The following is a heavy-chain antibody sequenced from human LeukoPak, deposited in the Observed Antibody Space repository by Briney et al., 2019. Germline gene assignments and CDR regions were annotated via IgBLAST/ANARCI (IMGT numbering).Heavy chain of an antibody. Sequence: GGSLRLSCAASGFTVSSNYMSWVRQAPGKGLEWVSVIYSGGSTYYADSVKGRFTISRDNSKNTLYLQMNSLRAEDTAVYYCAKDFKDYYLVGYAFDIWGQGTMVTVSS. CDR3: AKDFKDYYLVGYAFDI. J-gene: IGHJ3*02. CDR2: IYSGGST. CDR1: GFTVSSNY. D-gene: IGHD3-10*01. V-gene: IGHV3-66*01.